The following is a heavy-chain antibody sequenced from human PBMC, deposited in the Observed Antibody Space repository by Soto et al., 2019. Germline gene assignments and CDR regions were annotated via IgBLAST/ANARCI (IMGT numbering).Heavy chain of an antibody. D-gene: IGHD3-16*01. CDR3: VRVGLLCHHSSYYFAV. CDR2: IDYSGNT. J-gene: IGHJ4*02. CDR1: GASISSSGYY. V-gene: IGHV4-39*01. Sequence: SETLSVTCTVSGASISSSGYYWGWIRQPPGRGLEWIGSIDYSGNTYYNPSLRSRVTVSVDTSKNQFSLDLRYVTAADTTVYYCVRVGLLCHHSSYYFAVWGQGALVPVSS.